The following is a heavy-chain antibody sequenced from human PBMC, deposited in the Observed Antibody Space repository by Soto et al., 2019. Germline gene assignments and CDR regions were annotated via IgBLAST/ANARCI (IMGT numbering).Heavy chain of an antibody. CDR3: AKGWGDY. J-gene: IGHJ4*02. D-gene: IGHD7-27*01. CDR2: ISSSGGSK. V-gene: IGHV3-23*01. CDR1: GFTFSSYT. Sequence: EVQLLESGGGLVQPGGSLRLSCAASGFTFSSYTMSWVRQGPGKGLEWVSGISSSGGSKVYADSVKGRFTISRDNFKNTLYLQMNSLRVEDTAVYYCAKGWGDYWGQGTPVTVSS.